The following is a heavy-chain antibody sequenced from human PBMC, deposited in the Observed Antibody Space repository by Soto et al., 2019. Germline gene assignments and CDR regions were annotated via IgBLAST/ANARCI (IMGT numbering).Heavy chain of an antibody. Sequence: QVQLVESGGGVVQPGRSLRLACVASGFTSSSCGMHWVRQAPGKGLEWVAVIAHDGSSKDYADSVKGRFTISRDNSKNTLYLQMNSLRGEDAAVYYCAKDRRSSWTFDYWGQGTLVTVSS. J-gene: IGHJ4*02. V-gene: IGHV3-30*18. D-gene: IGHD6-13*01. CDR2: IAHDGSSK. CDR1: GFTSSSCG. CDR3: AKDRRSSWTFDY.